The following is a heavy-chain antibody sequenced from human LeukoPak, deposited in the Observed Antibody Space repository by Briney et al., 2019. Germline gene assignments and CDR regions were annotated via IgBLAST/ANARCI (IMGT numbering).Heavy chain of an antibody. V-gene: IGHV4-59*12. J-gene: IGHJ5*02. CDR2: IYYSGST. CDR3: ARGGLVLRYFDWSTGFDP. CDR1: GGSISSYY. Sequence: SETLSLTCTVSGGSISSYYWSWLRQPPGKGLEWIGYIYYSGSTNYNPSLKSRVTISVDTSKKQFSLKLSSVTAADTAVYYCARGGLVLRYFDWSTGFDPGGQGTLVTVSS. D-gene: IGHD3-9*01.